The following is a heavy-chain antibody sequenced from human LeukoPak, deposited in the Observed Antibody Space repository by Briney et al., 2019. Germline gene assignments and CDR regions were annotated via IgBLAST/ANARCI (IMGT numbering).Heavy chain of an antibody. CDR3: AKDGWDILTGYYIDAGGFDY. CDR2: ISGSGGST. J-gene: IGHJ4*02. V-gene: IGHV3-23*01. D-gene: IGHD3-9*01. CDR1: GFTFSSYA. Sequence: PGGSLRLSCAASGFTFSSYAMSWVRQAPGKGLEWVSAISGSGGSTYYADSVKGRFTISRDNSKNTLYLQMNSLRAEDTAVYYCAKDGWDILTGYYIDAGGFDYWGQGTLVTVSS.